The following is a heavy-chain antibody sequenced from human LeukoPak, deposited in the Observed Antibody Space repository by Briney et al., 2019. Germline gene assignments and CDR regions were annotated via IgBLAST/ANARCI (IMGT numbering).Heavy chain of an antibody. V-gene: IGHV3-7*01. CDR1: GFTFSSYW. CDR3: ARPQAYCGCDCYPGY. J-gene: IGHJ4*02. Sequence: PGGSLRLSCAASGFTFSSYWMSWVRQAPGKGLEWVANIKQDGSEKYYVDSVKGRFTISRDNAKNSLYLQMNSLRAEDTAVYYCARPQAYCGCDCYPGYWGQGGLVTVSS. D-gene: IGHD2-21*02. CDR2: IKQDGSEK.